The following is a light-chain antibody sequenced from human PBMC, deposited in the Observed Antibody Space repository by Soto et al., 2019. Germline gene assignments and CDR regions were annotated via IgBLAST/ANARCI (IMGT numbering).Light chain of an antibody. CDR2: GAS. CDR1: QSVSGS. J-gene: IGKJ5*01. CDR3: QQLHSYPIT. V-gene: IGKV3-15*01. Sequence: EIMINQSPTTLSVSPGERATLSCRAGQSVSGSLAWYQQKPGQAPRLLIYGASTLQTGVPSRFSGSESGAVFTLTISSLQPEDFATYYCQQLHSYPITFGQGTRLEIK.